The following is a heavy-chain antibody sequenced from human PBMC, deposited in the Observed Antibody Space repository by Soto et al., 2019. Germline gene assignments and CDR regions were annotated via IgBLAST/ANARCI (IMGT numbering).Heavy chain of an antibody. Sequence: GASVKVSCKASGYTFTNYYMHWVRQAPGKGLEWMGGFDPEDGETIYAQKFQGRVTMTEDTSTDTAYMELSSLRSEDTAVYYCATAPVVPAAGSLYGMDVWGQGTTVTVSS. D-gene: IGHD2-2*01. CDR1: GYTFTNYY. J-gene: IGHJ6*02. CDR2: FDPEDGET. CDR3: ATAPVVPAAGSLYGMDV. V-gene: IGHV1-24*01.